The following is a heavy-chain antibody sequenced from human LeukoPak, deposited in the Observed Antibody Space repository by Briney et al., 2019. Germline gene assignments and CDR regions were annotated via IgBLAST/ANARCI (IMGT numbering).Heavy chain of an antibody. Sequence: PSETLSLICAVYGGSFSGHYWRWIRQPPGKGLEWIGEINHSGSTNYNPSLKSRVTISVDTSKNQFSLKPSSVTAADTAVYYCASYGALAAPRYWGQGTLVTVSS. CDR1: GGSFSGHY. J-gene: IGHJ4*02. V-gene: IGHV4-34*01. D-gene: IGHD6-13*01. CDR2: INHSGST. CDR3: ASYGALAAPRY.